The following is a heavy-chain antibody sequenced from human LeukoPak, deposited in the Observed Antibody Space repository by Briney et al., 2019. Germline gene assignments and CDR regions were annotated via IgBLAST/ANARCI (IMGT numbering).Heavy chain of an antibody. CDR1: GGSISSYY. D-gene: IGHD3-9*01. Sequence: PSETLSLTCTDSGGSISSYYWSWIRQPPGKGLEWIGYIYYSGSTNYNPSLKSRVTISVDTSKNQFSLKLSSVTAADTAVYYCARSLTGYTNFDYWGQGTLVTVSS. J-gene: IGHJ4*02. CDR2: IYYSGST. V-gene: IGHV4-59*08. CDR3: ARSLTGYTNFDY.